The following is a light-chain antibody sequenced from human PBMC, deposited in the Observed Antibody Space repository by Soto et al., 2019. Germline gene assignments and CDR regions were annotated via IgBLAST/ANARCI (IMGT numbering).Light chain of an antibody. V-gene: IGKV1-39*01. CDR1: QSISSY. CDR3: QQSYSTPWT. CDR2: AAS. J-gene: IGKJ1*01. Sequence: DIQMTQSPSSLSASVGDRVTITCRASQSISSYLNWYQQKPGKAPKLLIYAASSLQSGVPSRFSGSGSGTDFTLTISSLQPEAFATYYCQQSYSTPWTFDQGTKVEIK.